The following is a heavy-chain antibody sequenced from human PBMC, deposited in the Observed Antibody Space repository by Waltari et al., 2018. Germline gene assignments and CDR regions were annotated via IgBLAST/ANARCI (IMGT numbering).Heavy chain of an antibody. CDR3: ARGGWASNTFDI. CDR1: GFPFSSYN. J-gene: IGHJ3*02. D-gene: IGHD3-16*01. CDR2: ISSSSKYI. Sequence: EVQLVESGGGLVKPGGSLRLSCSASGFPFSSYNMNLVRQAPGKGLEWVSFISSSSKYIFDADSVKGRFTISRDNAKNSLWLQMNSLRVEDTAVYYCARGGWASNTFDIWGQGTMVTVSS. V-gene: IGHV3-21*01.